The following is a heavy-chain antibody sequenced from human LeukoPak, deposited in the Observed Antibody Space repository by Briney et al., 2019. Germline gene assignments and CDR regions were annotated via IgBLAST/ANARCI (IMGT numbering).Heavy chain of an antibody. D-gene: IGHD5-18*01. CDR3: ARDTPLDTAMIGWFDP. V-gene: IGHV1-69*04. Sequence: SVKVSCKASGGTFSSYAISWVRQAPGQGLEWMGRIIPILGIANYAQKFQGRVTITADKSTSTAYMELSSLRSEDTAVYYCARDTPLDTAMIGWFDPWGQGTLVTVSS. CDR2: IIPILGIA. CDR1: GGTFSSYA. J-gene: IGHJ5*02.